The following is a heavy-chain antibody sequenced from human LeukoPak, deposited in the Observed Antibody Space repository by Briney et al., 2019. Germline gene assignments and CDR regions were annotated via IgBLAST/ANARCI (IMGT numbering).Heavy chain of an antibody. CDR2: IYTSGST. J-gene: IGHJ4*02. Sequence: SEPLSLTCTVSGGSIRTYYWSWIRQPTGKGLEWIGRIYTSGSTNYNPSLKSRVTISVDTSKNQFSLKLSSVTAADTAVYYCARGYCISTSCYVKPDYWGQGTLVTVSS. CDR1: GGSIRTYY. CDR3: ARGYCISTSCYVKPDY. D-gene: IGHD2-2*01. V-gene: IGHV4-4*07.